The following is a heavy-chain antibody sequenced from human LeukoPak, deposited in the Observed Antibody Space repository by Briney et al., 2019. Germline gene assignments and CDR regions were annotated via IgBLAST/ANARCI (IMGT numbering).Heavy chain of an antibody. D-gene: IGHD6-19*01. CDR3: AKDRYSSGWYSDY. CDR1: GFTFSSYG. Sequence: PGRSLRLSCAASGFTFSSYGMHWIRQAPGKGLEWVAVKSYDGSNKYYADSVKGRFTISRDNSKNTLYLQMNSLRAEDTAVYYCAKDRYSSGWYSDYWGQGTLVTVSS. CDR2: KSYDGSNK. V-gene: IGHV3-30*18. J-gene: IGHJ4*02.